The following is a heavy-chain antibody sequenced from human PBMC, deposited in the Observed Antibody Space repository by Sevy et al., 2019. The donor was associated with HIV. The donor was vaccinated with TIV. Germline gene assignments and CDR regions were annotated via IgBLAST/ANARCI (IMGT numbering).Heavy chain of an antibody. CDR3: ARGNDVFGSFDI. V-gene: IGHV4-34*01. CDR1: GGSLSDYS. J-gene: IGHJ3*02. D-gene: IGHD2-15*01. CDR2: ITHSGNA. Sequence: SETLSLTCAVYGGSLSDYSWNWIRQSPERGLEWIGDITHSGNANYVSSLKSRVTISKATSKNQFSLKLNSVTAADTAVYFCARGNDVFGSFDIWGRGTGVTVSS.